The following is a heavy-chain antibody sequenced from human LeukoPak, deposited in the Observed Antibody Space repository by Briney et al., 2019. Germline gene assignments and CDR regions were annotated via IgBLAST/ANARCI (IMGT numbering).Heavy chain of an antibody. V-gene: IGHV4-31*03. D-gene: IGHD1-26*01. CDR3: ARGSYYVPNDY. J-gene: IGHJ4*02. CDR1: GGSISSGGYY. Sequence: SETLPLTCTVSGGSISSGGYYWSWIRQHPGKGLEWIGYIYYSGSTYYNPSLKSRVTISVDTSKNQFSLKLSSVTAADTAVYYCARGSYYVPNDYWGQGTLVTVSS. CDR2: IYYSGST.